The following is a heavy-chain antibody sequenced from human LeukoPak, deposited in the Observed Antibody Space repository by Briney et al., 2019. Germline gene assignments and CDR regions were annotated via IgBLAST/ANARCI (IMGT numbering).Heavy chain of an antibody. V-gene: IGHV1-18*01. Sequence: GASVKVSCKASGYSFTSYGLTWVRQAPGQGLEWMGWISPYTGDTNYAQKLQGRVTMTTDTSTSTVYMELRSLRSDDTAVYYCAGVVLYSSSSVNWFDPWGQGTLVTVSS. CDR2: ISPYTGDT. D-gene: IGHD6-6*01. J-gene: IGHJ5*02. CDR1: GYSFTSYG. CDR3: AGVVLYSSSSVNWFDP.